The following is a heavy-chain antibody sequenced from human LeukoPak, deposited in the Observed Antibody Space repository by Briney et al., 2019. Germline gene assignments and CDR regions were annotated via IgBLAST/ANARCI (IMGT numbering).Heavy chain of an antibody. CDR1: GGSFSGYY. CDR3: ARTALPRGWFDP. D-gene: IGHD3-10*01. CDR2: IYHSGST. V-gene: IGHV4-34*01. Sequence: SETLSLTCAVYGGSFSGYYWSWIRQPPGKGLEWIGYIYHSGSTYYNPSLKSRVTISVDRSKNQFSLKLSSVTAADTAMYYCARTALPRGWFDPWGQGTLVTVSS. J-gene: IGHJ5*02.